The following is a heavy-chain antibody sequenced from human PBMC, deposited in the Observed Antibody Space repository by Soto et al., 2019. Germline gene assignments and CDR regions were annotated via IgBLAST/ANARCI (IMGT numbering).Heavy chain of an antibody. D-gene: IGHD3-22*01. CDR3: AKAPYYYDSSGLL. Sequence: QVQLVESGGGVVQPGRSLRLSCAASGFTFSSDGMHWVRQAPGKGLEWVAVISYDGSNKYYADSVKGRFTISRDNSKNTLYRQMNSLRAEDTAVYYCAKAPYYYDSSGLLWGQGTMVTVSS. V-gene: IGHV3-30*18. CDR1: GFTFSSDG. J-gene: IGHJ3*01. CDR2: ISYDGSNK.